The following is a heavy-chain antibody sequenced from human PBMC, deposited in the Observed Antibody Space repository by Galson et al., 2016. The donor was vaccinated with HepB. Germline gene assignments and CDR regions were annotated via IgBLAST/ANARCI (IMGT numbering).Heavy chain of an antibody. CDR3: ARWDDPGMDD. CDR2: IDPSDSYT. J-gene: IGHJ6*02. CDR1: GYPFTEKW. D-gene: IGHD1-1*01. V-gene: IGHV5-10-1*01. Sequence: QSGAEVKKPGESLRISCKASGYPFTEKWINWVRHMPGKGLEWLGRIDPSDSYTDYNPSLGGHVTLSVDKSTGTAFLQWRSMKTSDSGVFYCARWDDPGMDDWGQGTTVSVSS.